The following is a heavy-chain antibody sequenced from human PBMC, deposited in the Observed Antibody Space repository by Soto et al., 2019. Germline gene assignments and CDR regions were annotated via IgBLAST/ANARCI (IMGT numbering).Heavy chain of an antibody. V-gene: IGHV4-39*01. CDR1: GGSISSSSYY. CDR3: ARVRPLERQYAFDI. D-gene: IGHD1-1*01. CDR2: IYYSGST. J-gene: IGHJ3*02. Sequence: QLQLQESGPGLVKPSETLSLTCTVSGGSISSSSYYGGWIRQPPGKGLEWIGSIYYSGSTYYNPSLKSRVTISVDTSKNQFSLKLSSVTAADTAVYYCARVRPLERQYAFDIWGQGTMVTVSS.